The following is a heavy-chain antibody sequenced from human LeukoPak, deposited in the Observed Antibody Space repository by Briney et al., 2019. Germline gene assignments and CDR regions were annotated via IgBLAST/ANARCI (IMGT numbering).Heavy chain of an antibody. Sequence: KASETLSLTCTVSGGSISSRSYYWGWIRQPPGKGLEWIGSIYHSGSTYYNPSLKSRVTISVDTSKNQFSLKLSSVTAADTAVYYCARLHGGNHDAFDIWGQGTMVTVSS. CDR1: GGSISSRSYY. CDR2: IYHSGST. D-gene: IGHD4-23*01. CDR3: ARLHGGNHDAFDI. V-gene: IGHV4-39*07. J-gene: IGHJ3*02.